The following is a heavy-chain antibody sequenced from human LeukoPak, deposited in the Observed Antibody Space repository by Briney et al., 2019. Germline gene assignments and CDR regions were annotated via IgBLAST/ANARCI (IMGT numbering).Heavy chain of an antibody. Sequence: SETLSLTCTVSGYSISSDYYWGWIRQPPGKGLEWIGNIFHNGNTYCNPSLKSRVTMSIDTSKKQFSLKLRTATAADTAVYYCARIEDVTRGYNHAYYFDYWGQGTLVTVSS. CDR3: ARIEDVTRGYNHAYYFDY. CDR2: IFHNGNT. D-gene: IGHD5-18*01. J-gene: IGHJ4*02. V-gene: IGHV4-38-2*02. CDR1: GYSISSDYY.